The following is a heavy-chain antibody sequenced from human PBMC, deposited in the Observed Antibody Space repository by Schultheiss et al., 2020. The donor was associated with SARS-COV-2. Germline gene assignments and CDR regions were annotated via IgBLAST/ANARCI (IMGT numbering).Heavy chain of an antibody. CDR2: ISSNGGST. CDR3: ARVGEIQLWFLRNYGMDV. Sequence: GGSLRLSCAASGFTFSSYAMHWVRQAPGKGLEYVSAISSNGGSTYYADSVKGRFTISRHNSKNTLYLQMNSLRAEDTAVYYCARVGEIQLWFLRNYGMDVWGQGTTVTVSS. D-gene: IGHD5-18*01. V-gene: IGHV3-64*04. J-gene: IGHJ6*02. CDR1: GFTFSSYA.